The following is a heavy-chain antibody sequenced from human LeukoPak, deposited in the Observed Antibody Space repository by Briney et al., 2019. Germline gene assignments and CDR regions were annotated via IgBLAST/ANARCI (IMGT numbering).Heavy chain of an antibody. CDR2: IYVTENT. J-gene: IGHJ5*02. CDR1: GAYISDDYYY. Sequence: PSETLSLTCTVSGAYISDDYYYWSWIRQPPGKGLEWIGSIYVTENTYYNPSLKSRLTISVDTSKNQFSLRMNSVTAADTAVYYCARVFLGYCASTCSALHLDPWGQGTLVTVSS. CDR3: ARVFLGYCASTCSALHLDP. V-gene: IGHV4-31*03. D-gene: IGHD2-8*01.